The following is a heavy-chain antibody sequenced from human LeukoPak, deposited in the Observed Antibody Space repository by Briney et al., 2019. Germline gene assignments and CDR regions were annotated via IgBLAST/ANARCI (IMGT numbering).Heavy chain of an antibody. Sequence: SETLSLTCTASGGSISSSNYYWGWIRQPPGKGLEWIGSIYYSGSTYYKSSLKSRITISVDTSKIQFSLKLSSVTAADTAVYYCARNVTGGSSGYWRFDYWGQGTLVTVSS. D-gene: IGHD3-22*01. CDR1: GGSISSSNYY. V-gene: IGHV4-39*01. J-gene: IGHJ4*02. CDR2: IYYSGST. CDR3: ARNVTGGSSGYWRFDY.